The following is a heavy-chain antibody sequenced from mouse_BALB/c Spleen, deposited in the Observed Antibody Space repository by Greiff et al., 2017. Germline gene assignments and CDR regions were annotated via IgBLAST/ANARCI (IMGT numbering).Heavy chain of an antibody. J-gene: IGHJ1*01. CDR2: IWSGGST. Sequence: QVQLKESGPGLVQPSQSLSITCTVSGFSLTSYGVHWVRQSPGKGLEWLGVIWSGGSTDYNAAFISRLSISKDNSKSQVFFKMNSLQANDTAIYYCARGEITTRDYWYFDVWGAGTTVTVSS. V-gene: IGHV2-2*02. CDR1: GFSLTSYG. CDR3: ARGEITTRDYWYFDV. D-gene: IGHD2-4*01.